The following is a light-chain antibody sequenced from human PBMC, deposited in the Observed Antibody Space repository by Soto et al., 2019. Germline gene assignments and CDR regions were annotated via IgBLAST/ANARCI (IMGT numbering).Light chain of an antibody. CDR2: QDT. V-gene: IGLV3-1*01. CDR1: KLGDKF. J-gene: IGLJ2*01. Sequence: SYELTQPPSASVSPGQTASITCSGAKLGDKFACWYQQRPGQSPVLVIYQDTKRPSGIPERFSGSNSGNTATLTISGTQAMDEADYFCQAWDSSTNVVFGGGTKLTVL. CDR3: QAWDSSTNVV.